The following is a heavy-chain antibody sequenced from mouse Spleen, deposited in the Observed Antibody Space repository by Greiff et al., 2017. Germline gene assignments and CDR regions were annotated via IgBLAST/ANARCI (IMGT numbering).Heavy chain of an antibody. CDR2: INPSSGYT. CDR1: GYTFTSYW. CDR3: ARVGSDWYFDV. V-gene: IGHV1-7*01. D-gene: IGHD1-3*01. J-gene: IGHJ1*01. Sequence: VQVVESGAELAKPGASVKLSCKASGYTFTSYWMHWVKQRPGQGLEWIGYINPSSGYTKYNQKFKDKATLTADKSSSTAYMQLSSLTYEDSAVYYCARVGSDWYFDVWGAGTTVTVSS.